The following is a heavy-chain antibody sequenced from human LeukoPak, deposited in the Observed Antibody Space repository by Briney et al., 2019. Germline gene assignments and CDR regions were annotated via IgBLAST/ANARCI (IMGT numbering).Heavy chain of an antibody. CDR1: GGSISSYH. Sequence: SETLSLTCTVSGGSISSYHWSWIRQPAGKGLEWIGHIYTPGSTKYNPSLKSRVTMSVDTSKNQFSLRLSSVTAADTAVYYCARDVYEQWLPGAFDYWGQGTLVTVSS. CDR3: ARDVYEQWLPGAFDY. D-gene: IGHD6-19*01. CDR2: IYTPGST. V-gene: IGHV4-4*07. J-gene: IGHJ4*02.